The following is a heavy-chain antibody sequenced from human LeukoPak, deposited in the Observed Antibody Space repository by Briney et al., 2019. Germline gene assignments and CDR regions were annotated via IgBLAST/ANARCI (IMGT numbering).Heavy chain of an antibody. D-gene: IGHD3-16*01. V-gene: IGHV4-30-4*08. CDR2: IYYSGST. CDR3: ARGVMGDRNDYFDY. Sequence: PSETLSLTCTVSGGSISSGDYYWSWIRQPPGKGLEWIGYIYYSGSTYYNPSLKSRATISVDTSKNQFSLKLSSVTAADTAVYYCARGVMGDRNDYFDYWGQGTLVTVSS. CDR1: GGSISSGDYY. J-gene: IGHJ4*02.